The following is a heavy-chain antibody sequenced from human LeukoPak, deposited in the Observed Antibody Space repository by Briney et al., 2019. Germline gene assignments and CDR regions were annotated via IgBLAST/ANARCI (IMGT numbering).Heavy chain of an antibody. CDR3: ARDESCGSSGGSCYYY. Sequence: KTSETLSLTCTVSGGSISSSSYYWGWIRQPPGKGLEWIGSIYYSGSTYYNPSLKSRVTISVDTSKNQFSLKLSSVTAADTAVYYCARDESCGSSGGSCYYYWGQGTLVTVSS. CDR1: GGSISSSSYY. J-gene: IGHJ4*02. D-gene: IGHD2-15*01. CDR2: IYYSGST. V-gene: IGHV4-39*02.